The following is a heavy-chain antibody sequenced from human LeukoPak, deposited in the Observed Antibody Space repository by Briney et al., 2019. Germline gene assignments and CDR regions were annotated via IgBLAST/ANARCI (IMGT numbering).Heavy chain of an antibody. D-gene: IGHD5-18*01. CDR3: ARVQGYSYVDY. CDR2: IYSGGST. Sequence: GESLRLSCAASGFTVSSNYMSWVRQAPGKGLEWVSVIYSGGSTYYADSVKGRFTISRDNSKNTLYLQMNSLRAEDTAVYYCARVQGYSYVDYWGQGTLVTVSS. J-gene: IGHJ4*02. V-gene: IGHV3-66*01. CDR1: GFTVSSNY.